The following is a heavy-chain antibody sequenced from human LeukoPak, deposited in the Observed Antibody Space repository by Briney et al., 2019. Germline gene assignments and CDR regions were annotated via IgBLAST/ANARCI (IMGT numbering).Heavy chain of an antibody. V-gene: IGHV4-39*01. Sequence: SETLSLTCTVSGDSISSSSSYWGWIRQPPGEGLEWIGSIYYSGSTYYNTSLKSRVTISVDTSKNQFSLKLSSVTAADTAVYYCAKGGSSSWYSYYYYYSLDVWGKGTTVTVSS. CDR3: AKGGSSSWYSYYYYYSLDV. D-gene: IGHD6-13*01. CDR1: GDSISSSSSY. CDR2: IYYSGST. J-gene: IGHJ6*03.